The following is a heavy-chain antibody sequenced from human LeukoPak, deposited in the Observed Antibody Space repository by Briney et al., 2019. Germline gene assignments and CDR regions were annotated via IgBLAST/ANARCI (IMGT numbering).Heavy chain of an antibody. Sequence: SETLSLTCTVSGGSISSYYWSWIRQPAGKGLEWIGRIYTSGSTNYNPSLKSRVTMSVDTSKNQFSLKLSSVTAADTAVYYCARGDGDRIAVATLSFDYWGQGTLVTVSS. D-gene: IGHD6-19*01. CDR3: ARGDGDRIAVATLSFDY. V-gene: IGHV4-4*07. CDR1: GGSISSYY. J-gene: IGHJ4*02. CDR2: IYTSGST.